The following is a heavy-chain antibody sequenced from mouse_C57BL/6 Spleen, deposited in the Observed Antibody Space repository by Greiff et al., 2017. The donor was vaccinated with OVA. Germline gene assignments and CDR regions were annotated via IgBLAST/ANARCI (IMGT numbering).Heavy chain of an antibody. Sequence: EVKLVESGGGLVKPGGSLKLSCAASGFTFSDYGMHWVRQAPEKGLEWVAYISSGSSTIYYADTVKGRFTISRDNAKNTLFLQMTSLRSEDTAMYYCARGGYYSNPHFDYWGQGTTLTVSS. CDR3: ARGGYYSNPHFDY. D-gene: IGHD2-5*01. CDR1: GFTFSDYG. V-gene: IGHV5-17*01. CDR2: ISSGSSTI. J-gene: IGHJ2*01.